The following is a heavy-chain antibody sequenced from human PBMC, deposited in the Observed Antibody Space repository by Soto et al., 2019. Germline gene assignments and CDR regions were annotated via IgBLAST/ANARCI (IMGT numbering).Heavy chain of an antibody. J-gene: IGHJ4*02. D-gene: IGHD2-15*01. CDR2: IYWDDDK. V-gene: IGHV2-5*02. Sequence: QITLKESGPTLVKPTQTLTLTCTFSGFSLSSSGAGVGWIRQTPGKALEWLTFIYWDDDKRYSPSLKSRLTITNDASRRRVVLTLTNMDPVDTATYSSARLVVAGITYYFGSWGQGTLLTVSS. CDR3: ARLVVAGITYYFGS. CDR1: GFSLSSSGAG.